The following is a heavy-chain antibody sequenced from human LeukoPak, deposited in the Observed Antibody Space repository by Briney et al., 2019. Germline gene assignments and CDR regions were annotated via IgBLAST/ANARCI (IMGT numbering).Heavy chain of an antibody. CDR1: GGSISSYY. J-gene: IGHJ6*02. V-gene: IGHV4-59*08. CDR2: IYYSGST. Sequence: SETLSLTCTVSGGSISSYYWSWIRQPPGKGLEWIGYIYYSGSTNYNPPLKSRVTISVDTSKNQFSLKLSSVTAADTAVYYCARQRYPFYYYGMDVWGQGTTVTVSS. CDR3: ARQRYPFYYYGMDV. D-gene: IGHD2-15*01.